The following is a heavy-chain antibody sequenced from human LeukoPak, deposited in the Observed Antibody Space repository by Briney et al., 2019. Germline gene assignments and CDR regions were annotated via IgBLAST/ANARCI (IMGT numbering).Heavy chain of an antibody. Sequence: SETLSLTCTVSGGSISSGGYYWSWIRQPPGKGLEWIGYIYHSGSTYYNPSLKSRVTISVDTSKNQFSLKLSSVTAADTAVYYCARVGAYYYDSRSPFQHWGQGTLVTVSS. D-gene: IGHD3-22*01. CDR2: IYHSGST. CDR1: GGSISSGGYY. J-gene: IGHJ1*01. CDR3: ARVGAYYYDSRSPFQH. V-gene: IGHV4-30-2*01.